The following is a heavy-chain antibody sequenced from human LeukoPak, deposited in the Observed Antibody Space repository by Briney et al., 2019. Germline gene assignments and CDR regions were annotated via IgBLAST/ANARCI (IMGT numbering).Heavy chain of an antibody. Sequence: GGSLRLSCAASGFTFSSYAMSWVRQAPGKGLEWVSRISGSGGSTYYADSAKGRFTISRDNSKNTLYLQMNSLRAEDTAVYYCAKDLEQWLDSYYFDYWGQGTLVTVSS. D-gene: IGHD6-19*01. V-gene: IGHV3-23*01. CDR3: AKDLEQWLDSYYFDY. CDR1: GFTFSSYA. J-gene: IGHJ4*02. CDR2: ISGSGGST.